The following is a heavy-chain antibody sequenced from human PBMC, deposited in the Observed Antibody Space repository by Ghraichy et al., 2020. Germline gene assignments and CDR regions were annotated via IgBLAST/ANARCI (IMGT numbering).Heavy chain of an antibody. D-gene: IGHD3-22*01. J-gene: IGHJ5*02. CDR2: IYYSGST. CDR1: GGSISSYY. V-gene: IGHV4-59*01. Sequence: SETLSLTCTVSGGSISSYYWSWIRQPPGKGLEWIGYIYYSGSTNYNPSLKSRVTISVDTSKNQFSLKLSSVTAADTAVYYCARAKLTDYYDSSGFEGTNWFDPWGQGTLVTVSS. CDR3: ARAKLTDYYDSSGFEGTNWFDP.